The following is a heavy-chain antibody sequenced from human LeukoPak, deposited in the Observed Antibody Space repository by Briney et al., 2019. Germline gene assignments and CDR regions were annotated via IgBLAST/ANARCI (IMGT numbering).Heavy chain of an antibody. V-gene: IGHV4-30-2*01. D-gene: IGHD2-2*01. J-gene: IGHJ5*02. CDR2: IYHSGDT. CDR3: ARSKAHLSTSWYGTWFDP. CDR1: GGSISSGGYY. Sequence: SETLSLTCTVSGGSISSGGYYWSWIRQPPGKGLEWIGYIYHSGDTYYNPSLKSRVTISVDTSKNQLSLKLSSVTAADTAVYYCARSKAHLSTSWYGTWFDPWGQGTLVTVSS.